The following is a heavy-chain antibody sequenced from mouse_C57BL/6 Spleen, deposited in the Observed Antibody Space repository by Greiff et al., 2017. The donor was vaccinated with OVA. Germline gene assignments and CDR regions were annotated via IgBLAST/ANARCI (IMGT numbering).Heavy chain of an antibody. Sequence: VQRVESGAELVKPGASVKISCKASGYAFSSYWMNWVKQRPGKGLEWIGQIYPGDGDTNYNGKFKGKATLTADKSSSTAYMQLSSLTSEDSAVYFCARGTTVVATPGFDYWGQGTTLTVSS. D-gene: IGHD1-1*01. CDR3: ARGTTVVATPGFDY. J-gene: IGHJ2*01. V-gene: IGHV1-80*01. CDR2: IYPGDGDT. CDR1: GYAFSSYW.